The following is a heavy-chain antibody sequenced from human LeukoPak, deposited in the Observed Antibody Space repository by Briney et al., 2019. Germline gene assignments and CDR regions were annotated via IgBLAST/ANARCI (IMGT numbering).Heavy chain of an antibody. CDR1: GITFRSYG. J-gene: IGHJ4*02. Sequence: GGSLRLSCAASGITFRSYGMRWVRQAPGKGLEWVAFIWYDGSNKYYADSVKGRFTISRDNSRNTLFLQMNSLRAEDTAVYYCATDRATQYFDYWGQGTLVSVSS. V-gene: IGHV3-30*02. D-gene: IGHD2-15*01. CDR3: ATDRATQYFDY. CDR2: IWYDGSNK.